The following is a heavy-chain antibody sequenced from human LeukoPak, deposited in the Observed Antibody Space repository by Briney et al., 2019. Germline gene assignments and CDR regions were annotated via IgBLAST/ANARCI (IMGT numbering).Heavy chain of an antibody. D-gene: IGHD1-14*01. Sequence: ASVKVSCKASGYTFINYYMHWVRQTPGQGLEWMGIINPSGGSTSYAQNFQGRVTMTRDMSTSTVYMELSRLRSDDTAVYYCARDPIEYRGGYYYYYMDVWGKGTTVTVSS. CDR1: GYTFINYY. J-gene: IGHJ6*03. V-gene: IGHV1-46*01. CDR3: ARDPIEYRGGYYYYYMDV. CDR2: INPSGGST.